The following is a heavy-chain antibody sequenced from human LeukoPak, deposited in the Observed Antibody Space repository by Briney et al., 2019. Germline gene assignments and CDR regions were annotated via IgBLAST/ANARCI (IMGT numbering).Heavy chain of an antibody. CDR3: TRDSGTYNWLDP. CDR1: GFIFSGSD. CDR2: IDKEKNSYATAS. V-gene: IGHV3-73*01. Sequence: QCEGSLRLSCAASGFIFSGSDIHWVRQSFGKGLEWIGHIDKEKNSYATASAYAVSVEGRCTVSGDDSKNMALLQMSGLNTEDTALYFCTRDSGTYNWLDPWGQGTLVTVSS. J-gene: IGHJ5*02. D-gene: IGHD1-26*01.